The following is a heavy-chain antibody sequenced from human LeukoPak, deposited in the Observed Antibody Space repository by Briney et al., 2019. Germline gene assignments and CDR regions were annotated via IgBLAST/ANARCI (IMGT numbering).Heavy chain of an antibody. D-gene: IGHD5-24*01. CDR3: AKDIEEMATICLDY. J-gene: IGHJ4*02. CDR2: ISWNSGSI. Sequence: QPGGSLRLSCAASGFTFDDYAMHWVRQAPGKGLEWVSGISWNSGSIGYADSVKCRFTISRDNAKNSLYLQMNSLRAEDTALYYCAKDIEEMATICLDYWGQGTLVTVSS. V-gene: IGHV3-9*01. CDR1: GFTFDDYA.